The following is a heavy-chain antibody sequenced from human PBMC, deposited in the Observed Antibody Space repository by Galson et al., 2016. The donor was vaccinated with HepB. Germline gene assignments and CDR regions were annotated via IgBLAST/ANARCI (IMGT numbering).Heavy chain of an antibody. CDR3: LRNLFPDDDYSVDF. D-gene: IGHD4-17*01. V-gene: IGHV3-21*01. CDR1: GFTFSSYS. Sequence: SLRLSCAASGFTFSSYSMNWVRQAPGKGLEWVSPISSSSNYISHADSVKGRFTISRDNAKNTLYLQMNSLRAEDTAVYSCLRNLFPDDDYSVDFWGQGTLVIVSS. J-gene: IGHJ1*01. CDR2: ISSSSNYI.